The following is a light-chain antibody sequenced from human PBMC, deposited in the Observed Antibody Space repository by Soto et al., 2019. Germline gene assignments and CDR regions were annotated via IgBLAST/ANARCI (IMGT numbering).Light chain of an antibody. Sequence: DIQMTQSPSTLSASVGDRVTITCRASQSISSWLAWYQQKPGKAPKLLIYDASSLESGVPSRFSGSGSGTEFPLTISSLQPDDFATYYSQQYNSYSPYTFGQGTKLEIK. CDR3: QQYNSYSPYT. CDR1: QSISSW. J-gene: IGKJ2*01. CDR2: DAS. V-gene: IGKV1-5*01.